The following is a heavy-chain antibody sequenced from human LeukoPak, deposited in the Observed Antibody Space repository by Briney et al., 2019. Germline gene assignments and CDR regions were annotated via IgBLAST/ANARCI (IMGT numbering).Heavy chain of an antibody. CDR2: IYYSGGT. V-gene: IGHV4-59*08. J-gene: IGHJ4*02. Sequence: SETLSLTCTVSGGSISSYYWSWIRQPPGKGLEWIGYIYYSGGTNYNPSLKSRVAISVDTSKNQFSLKLSSVTAADTAVYYCARFYGVTGTDYWGQGTLVTVSS. CDR3: ARFYGVTGTDY. CDR1: GGSISSYY. D-gene: IGHD4-17*01.